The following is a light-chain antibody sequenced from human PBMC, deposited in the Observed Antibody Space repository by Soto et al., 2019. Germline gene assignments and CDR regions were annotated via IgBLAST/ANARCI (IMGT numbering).Light chain of an antibody. CDR3: QQYDTSPTT. V-gene: IGKV3-20*01. CDR1: QHFRGDS. CDR2: AAS. Sequence: EIVLAQSPGTLSLSPGERATLSCRACQHFRGDSLAWYQQTPGQPPRLLIYAASTRATGIPDRFSGSGSGTDFTLTISRLEPEDFAVYYCQQYDTSPTTFGQGTKVDIK. J-gene: IGKJ1*01.